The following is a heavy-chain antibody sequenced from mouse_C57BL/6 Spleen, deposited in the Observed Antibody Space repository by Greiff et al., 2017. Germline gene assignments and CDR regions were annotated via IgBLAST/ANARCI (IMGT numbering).Heavy chain of an antibody. D-gene: IGHD2-4*01. Sequence: EVKLEESGPVLVKPGASVKMSCKASGYTFTDYYMNWVKQSHGKSLEWIGVINPYNGGTSYNQKFKGKATLTVAKSSSTAYMELNSLTSEDSAVYYCGRRDYDVRYFGGWGTGPTVTVSS. V-gene: IGHV1-19*01. CDR1: GYTFTDYY. CDR2: INPYNGGT. J-gene: IGHJ1*03. CDR3: GRRDYDVRYFGG.